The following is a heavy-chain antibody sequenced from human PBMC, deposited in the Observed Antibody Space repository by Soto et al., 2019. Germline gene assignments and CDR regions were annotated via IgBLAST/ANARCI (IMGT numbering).Heavy chain of an antibody. V-gene: IGHV4-34*01. CDR1: GGSFSGYY. CDR3: ARMASIAAPCRFPIQYCYGMDV. D-gene: IGHD6-6*01. CDR2: INHSGST. J-gene: IGHJ6*02. Sequence: SETLSLTCAVYGGSFSGYYWSCIRQPPGKGLEWIGEINHSGSTNYNPSLKSRVTISVDTSKNKSSVKLSSVTVADTAVYYWARMASIAAPCRFPIQYCYGMDVWGQGTTVTVSS.